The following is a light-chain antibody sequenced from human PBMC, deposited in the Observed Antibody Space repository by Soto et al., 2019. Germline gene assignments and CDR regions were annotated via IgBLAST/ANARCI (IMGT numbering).Light chain of an antibody. Sequence: QSALTQPASVSGSPGQSITISCTGTSSDVGSYNLVSWYQQHPGKAPKLMIYEVSKRPSGVSNRFSGSKSGNTASLTISGLQAEDEADYYCCSYAVTSTYVFGTGTKLIVL. CDR2: EVS. J-gene: IGLJ1*01. V-gene: IGLV2-23*02. CDR1: SSDVGSYNL. CDR3: CSYAVTSTYV.